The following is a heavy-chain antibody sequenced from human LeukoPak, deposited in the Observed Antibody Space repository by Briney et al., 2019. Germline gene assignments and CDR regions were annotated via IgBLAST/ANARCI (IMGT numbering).Heavy chain of an antibody. V-gene: IGHV3-9*03. CDR2: ISWNSGSI. CDR3: AKEIWGGYSSGWYEH. Sequence: PGGSLRLSCAASGFTFDDYAMHWVRHAPGKGLEWVSGISWNSGSIVYADSVKGRFTISRDNAKNSLYLQMNSLRAEDMALYYCAKEIWGGYSSGWYEHWGQGTLVTVSS. CDR1: GFTFDDYA. J-gene: IGHJ5*02. D-gene: IGHD6-19*01.